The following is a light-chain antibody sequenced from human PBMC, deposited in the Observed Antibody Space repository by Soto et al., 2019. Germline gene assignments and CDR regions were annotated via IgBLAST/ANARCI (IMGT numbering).Light chain of an antibody. CDR3: QQYGSSPIT. CDR1: QSVSSN. V-gene: IGKV3-20*01. Sequence: DIVLTQSPGTLSLSPGERATLSCRASQSVSSNLAWYQQKPGQAPRLLIYGASSRATGIPDRFSGSGSGTDFTLTISRLEPEDFAVYYCQQYGSSPITFGQGTRLE. J-gene: IGKJ5*01. CDR2: GAS.